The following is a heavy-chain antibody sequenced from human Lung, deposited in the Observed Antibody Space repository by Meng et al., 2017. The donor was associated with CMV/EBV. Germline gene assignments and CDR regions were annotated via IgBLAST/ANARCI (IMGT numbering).Heavy chain of an antibody. CDR3: ATDCTFGSCSHTGYYSYYYGMGV. Sequence: GGLLRLSCAASGFTFSGYWMAWVRQAPGKGLEWVANIKQDGSEEYYVDSVKGRFTISRDNAKNTLYLQMNSLRAEDTAVYYCATDCTFGSCSHTGYYSYYYGMGVWGQGTXVTVSS. CDR1: GFTFSGYW. CDR2: IKQDGSEE. J-gene: IGHJ6*02. D-gene: IGHD2-15*01. V-gene: IGHV3-7*01.